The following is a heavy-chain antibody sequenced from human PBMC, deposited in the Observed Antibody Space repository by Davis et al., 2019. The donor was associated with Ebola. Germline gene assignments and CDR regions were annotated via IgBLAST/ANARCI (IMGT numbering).Heavy chain of an antibody. V-gene: IGHV3-53*01. CDR2: VYVAGNT. Sequence: GESLKISCAASGFSVSGYYMSWVRQAPGTGLEWVSVVYVAGNTYYADSVKGRFTISRDNSKNTVSLQMNSLRAEDTAMYYCARGDGYNYFDSWGQGTLVTVSS. CDR1: GFSVSGYY. J-gene: IGHJ4*02. CDR3: ARGDGYNYFDS. D-gene: IGHD5-24*01.